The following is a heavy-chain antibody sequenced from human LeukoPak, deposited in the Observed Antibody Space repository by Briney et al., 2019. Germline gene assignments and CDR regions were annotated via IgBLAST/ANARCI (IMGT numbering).Heavy chain of an antibody. D-gene: IGHD4-17*01. CDR2: IIPMIGIA. J-gene: IGHJ4*02. Sequence: GASVKVSCKASGGTFRTYATSWVRQAPGQGLEWMGRIIPMIGIANYAQKFQGRVTITADKSTNTGYMELSSLRSEDTAVYYCARDFFGYGDHGYFDYWGQGTQVTVSS. V-gene: IGHV1-69*04. CDR1: GGTFRTYA. CDR3: ARDFFGYGDHGYFDY.